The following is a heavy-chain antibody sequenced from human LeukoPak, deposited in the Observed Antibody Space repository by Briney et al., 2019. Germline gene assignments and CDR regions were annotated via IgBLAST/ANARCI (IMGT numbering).Heavy chain of an antibody. J-gene: IGHJ1*01. CDR3: ARRRYYDGSGYLE. CDR2: IYYSGRT. Sequence: PSETLSLTCSVSSDSVSRSDSYWDWIRQPPGKGLEWIGTIYYSGRTYYSPSLKSRVTMSVDPSNNQFSLNLRSVAAADTAVYYCARRRYYDGSGYLEWGQGTLLSVSS. CDR1: SDSVSRSDSY. D-gene: IGHD3-22*01. V-gene: IGHV4-39*01.